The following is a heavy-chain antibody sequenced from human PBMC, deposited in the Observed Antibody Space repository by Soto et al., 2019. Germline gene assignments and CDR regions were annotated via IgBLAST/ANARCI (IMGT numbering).Heavy chain of an antibody. J-gene: IGHJ5*02. Sequence: QVQLQESGPGLVKPSLTLSLTCTVSGDFISSGEYYWSWIRQPPGKGLEWIAHIYSSGSTYYNSSPKSRVKISVDTSKNEFSLQLTSVTAAYAAVYYCARLYGSEAVCFDPWGQGTRVTVSS. CDR3: ARLYGSEAVCFDP. CDR2: IYSSGST. CDR1: GDFISSGEYY. V-gene: IGHV4-30-4*01. D-gene: IGHD3-10*01.